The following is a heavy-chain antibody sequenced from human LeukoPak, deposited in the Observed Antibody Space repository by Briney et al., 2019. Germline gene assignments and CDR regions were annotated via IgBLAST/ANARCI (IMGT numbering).Heavy chain of an antibody. CDR1: GFTFSSYS. J-gene: IGHJ4*02. D-gene: IGHD3-22*01. Sequence: GGSLRLSCAASGFTFSSYSMNWVRQAPGKGLEWVSFISSSSSYIYYADSVKSRFTISRDNAKNSLYLQMNTLRAEDTAVYYCARDRHKYNYDSGGYPPYWGQGTLVTVSS. CDR3: ARDRHKYNYDSGGYPPY. CDR2: ISSSSSYI. V-gene: IGHV3-21*01.